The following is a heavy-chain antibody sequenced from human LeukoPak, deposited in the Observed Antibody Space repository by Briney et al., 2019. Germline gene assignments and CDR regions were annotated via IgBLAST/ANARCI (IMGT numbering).Heavy chain of an antibody. CDR3: ARAVEDCSSTSCFYFDY. CDR2: ISSSSSYI. D-gene: IGHD2-2*01. CDR1: GFTFSSYS. V-gene: IGHV3-21*01. J-gene: IGHJ4*02. Sequence: PGGSLRLSCAAPGFTFSSYSMNWVRQAPGKGLEWVSSISSSSSYIYYADSVKGRFTISRDNAKNSLYLQMNSLRAEDTAVYYCARAVEDCSSTSCFYFDYWGQGTLVTVSS.